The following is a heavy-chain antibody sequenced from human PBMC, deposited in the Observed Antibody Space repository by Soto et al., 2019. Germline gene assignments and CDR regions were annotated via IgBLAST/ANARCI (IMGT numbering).Heavy chain of an antibody. D-gene: IGHD3-3*01. CDR2: INPNSGGT. Sequence: ASVKVSCKASGYTFTGYYMHWVRQAPGQGLEWMGWINPNSGGTNYAQKFQGRVTMTRDTSISTAYMELSRLRSDDTAVYYCARDLTYYDFWSGPPGINWFVPWGQGTLVNVSS. CDR1: GYTFTGYY. V-gene: IGHV1-2*02. J-gene: IGHJ5*02. CDR3: ARDLTYYDFWSGPPGINWFVP.